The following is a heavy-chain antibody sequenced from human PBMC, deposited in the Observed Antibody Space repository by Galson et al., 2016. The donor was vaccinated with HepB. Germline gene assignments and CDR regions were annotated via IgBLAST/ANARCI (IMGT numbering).Heavy chain of an antibody. J-gene: IGHJ3*02. V-gene: IGHV4-59*01. CDR3: ARGFSDAFDI. CDR2: IYYGVGT. CDR1: GGSISTYY. D-gene: IGHD3-3*01. Sequence: SETLSLTCSVSGGSISTYYWTWIRQPPGKGLEWIGYIYYGVGTSYNPSLKSRVTMSVDRSKNQFSLKLSSVTAADTAIYSCARGFSDAFDIWGQGILVTVSS.